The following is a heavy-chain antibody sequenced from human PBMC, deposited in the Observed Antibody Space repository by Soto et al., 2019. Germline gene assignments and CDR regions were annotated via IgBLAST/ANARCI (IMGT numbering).Heavy chain of an antibody. D-gene: IGHD3-22*01. J-gene: IGHJ5*02. CDR2: IYYSGST. V-gene: IGHV4-59*01. CDR3: ARDYYDSSGYPKWFDP. CDR1: GGSISSYY. Sequence: SETLSLTCTVSGGSISSYYWSWIRQPPGKGLEWIGYIYYSGSTNYNPSLKSRVTISVDTSKNQFSLKLSSVTAVDTAVYYCARDYYDSSGYPKWFDPWGQGTLVTVSS.